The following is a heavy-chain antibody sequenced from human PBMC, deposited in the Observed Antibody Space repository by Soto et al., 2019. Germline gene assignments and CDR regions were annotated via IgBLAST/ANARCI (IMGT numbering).Heavy chain of an antibody. V-gene: IGHV5-51*01. J-gene: IGHJ3*02. CDR3: ARSRVSTTLLEDPCNI. CDR1: EYSSTTFC. CDR2: IYPGDSDS. Sequence: KNSWKGAEYSSTTFCVAWIRKMPGKGLEYMGIIYPGDSDSRYSPAFQGQVTISADKSISTAYLQWTSLKASDTAIYYCARSRVSTTLLEDPCNISGQGIMSTVSS. D-gene: IGHD5-12*01.